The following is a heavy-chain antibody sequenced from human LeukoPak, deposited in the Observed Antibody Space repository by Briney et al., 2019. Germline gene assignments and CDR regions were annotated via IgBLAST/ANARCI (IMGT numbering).Heavy chain of an antibody. D-gene: IGHD5-12*01. J-gene: IGHJ4*02. CDR2: INPNSGGT. V-gene: IGHV1-2*02. Sequence: ASVKVSCKASGYTFTAYYMHWVRQAPGQGLEWMGWINPNSGGTNSPQKLQGRVTMTTATSTSTAYMELRSLRSDDTAVYYCARDQSGYDPTDYWGQGTLVTVSS. CDR1: GYTFTAYY. CDR3: ARDQSGYDPTDY.